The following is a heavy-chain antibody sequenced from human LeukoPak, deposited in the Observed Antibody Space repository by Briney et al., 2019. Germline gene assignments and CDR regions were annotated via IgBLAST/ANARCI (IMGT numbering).Heavy chain of an antibody. CDR1: GDSINTYY. D-gene: IGHD4-11*01. V-gene: IGHV4-4*07. CDR3: AKDRDYSNPDTLDY. CDR2: IYISGST. J-gene: IGHJ4*02. Sequence: SETLSLTCTVSGDSINTYYWSWIRQPAGKGLEWIGRIYISGSTNYNPSLKSRVTISVDTSKNQFSLNLTSVTAADTAVYYCAKDRDYSNPDTLDYWGQGTLVTVSS.